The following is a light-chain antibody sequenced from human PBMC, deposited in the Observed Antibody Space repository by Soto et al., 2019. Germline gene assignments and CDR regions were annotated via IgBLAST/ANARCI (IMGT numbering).Light chain of an antibody. CDR1: QSVSSSY. Sequence: FTWSPRTLSLSPGERGTLSCMASQSVSSSYLAWYQQKPGQAPRLLIYGTSTRATGIPARFSGSGSGTEFTLTISSLQSEDFAVYYCQQYKNWPPWTLGQGSNV. J-gene: IGKJ1*01. CDR2: GTS. CDR3: QQYKNWPPWT. V-gene: IGKV3-15*01.